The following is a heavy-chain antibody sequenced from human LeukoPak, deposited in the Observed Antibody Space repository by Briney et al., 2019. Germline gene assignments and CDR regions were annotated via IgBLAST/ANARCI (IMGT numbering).Heavy chain of an antibody. Sequence: GGSLRLSCAASGFTFSSYGMHWVRQAPGKGLEWVAVIWYDGSNKYYADSVKGRFTISRDNSKNTLYLQMNSLRAEDTAVYYCARSYDYGAIGYFDYWGQGTLVTVSS. CDR3: ARSYDYGAIGYFDY. J-gene: IGHJ4*02. D-gene: IGHD3-16*01. CDR1: GFTFSSYG. V-gene: IGHV3-33*01. CDR2: IWYDGSNK.